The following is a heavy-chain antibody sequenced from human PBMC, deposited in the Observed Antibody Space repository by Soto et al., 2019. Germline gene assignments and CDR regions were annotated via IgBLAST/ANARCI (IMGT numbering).Heavy chain of an antibody. CDR3: ARVVESGDSFAAFDI. Sequence: SETLSLTCTVSGGSISSGGYYWSWIRQHPGKGLEWIGYIYYSGSTYYNPSLKSRVTISVDTSKNQFSLKLSSVTAADTAVYYCARVVESGDSFAAFDIWGQGTMVTVSS. CDR2: IYYSGST. J-gene: IGHJ3*02. D-gene: IGHD2-21*02. V-gene: IGHV4-31*03. CDR1: GGSISSGGYY.